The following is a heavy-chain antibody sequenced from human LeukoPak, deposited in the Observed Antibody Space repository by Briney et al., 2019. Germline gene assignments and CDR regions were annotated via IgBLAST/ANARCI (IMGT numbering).Heavy chain of an antibody. D-gene: IGHD3-10*01. Sequence: GESLTISGKASGSSFTTYLVAWVRQMPGKGREWMAIIHPGDSDARYSPSFQGQVTVSVDKSISTAYLQWTSLKASDTAMYYCARELWGNLDYWGQGTPVTVS. CDR1: GSSFTTYL. CDR3: ARELWGNLDY. J-gene: IGHJ4*02. CDR2: IHPGDSDA. V-gene: IGHV5-51*01.